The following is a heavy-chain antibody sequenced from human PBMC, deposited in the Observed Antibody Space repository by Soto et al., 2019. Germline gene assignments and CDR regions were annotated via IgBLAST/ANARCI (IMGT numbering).Heavy chain of an antibody. CDR1: GFTFSSYG. CDR3: AKPSRWGGPFDY. CDR2: ISYDGINK. D-gene: IGHD7-27*01. Sequence: PGGSLRLSCAASGFTFSSYGMHWVRQAPGKGLEWVAVISYDGINKYYADSVKGRFTISRDNSKNTLYLQMNSLRAEDTAVYYCAKPSRWGGPFDYWGQGTLVTVSS. J-gene: IGHJ4*02. V-gene: IGHV3-30*18.